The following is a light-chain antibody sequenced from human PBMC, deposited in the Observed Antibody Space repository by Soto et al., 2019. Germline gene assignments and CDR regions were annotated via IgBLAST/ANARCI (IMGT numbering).Light chain of an antibody. Sequence: DIQMTQSPSSLSASVVDGVTLTCRASQSISSYLNWYQQKPGKAPKLLIYAASSLQSGVPSRFSGSGSGTDFTLTISSLQPEDFATYYCQQSYSTPRTFGQGTKVDI. CDR2: AAS. J-gene: IGKJ1*01. CDR3: QQSYSTPRT. CDR1: QSISSY. V-gene: IGKV1-39*01.